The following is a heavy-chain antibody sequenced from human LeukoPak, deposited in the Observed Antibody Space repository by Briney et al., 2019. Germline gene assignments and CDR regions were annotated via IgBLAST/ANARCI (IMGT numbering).Heavy chain of an antibody. D-gene: IGHD1-26*01. CDR2: ISGSGGST. V-gene: IGHV3-23*01. Sequence: PGGSRRLSCAASGFTFSSYAMSWVRQAPGKGLEWVSAISGSGGSTYYADSVKGRFTISRDNSKNTLYLQMNSLRAEDTAVYYCAKDSSIYYYYYYYGMDVWGQGTTVTVSS. J-gene: IGHJ6*02. CDR3: AKDSSIYYYYYYYGMDV. CDR1: GFTFSSYA.